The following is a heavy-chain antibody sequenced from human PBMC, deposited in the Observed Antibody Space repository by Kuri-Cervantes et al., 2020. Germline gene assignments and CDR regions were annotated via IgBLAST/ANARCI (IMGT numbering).Heavy chain of an antibody. CDR1: GFTFSSYS. CDR3: ARGAFLPRGVIGY. D-gene: IGHD3-10*01. CDR2: ISYGGSNK. J-gene: IGHJ4*02. Sequence: GESLKISCAASGFTFSSYSMNWVRQAPGKGLEWVAVISYGGSNKYYADSVKGRFTISRDNSKNTLYLQMNSLRAEDTAVYYCARGAFLPRGVIGYWGQGTLVTVSS. V-gene: IGHV3-30*03.